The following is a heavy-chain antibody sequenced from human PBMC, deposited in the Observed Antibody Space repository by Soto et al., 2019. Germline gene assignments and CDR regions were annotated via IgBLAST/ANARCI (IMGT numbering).Heavy chain of an antibody. CDR3: ARDIDWKPGSSPFEY. D-gene: IGHD1-1*01. CDR2: IWYYVSNK. V-gene: IGHV3-33*01. CDR1: GLTFSSYV. Sequence: WGSLRLSCAASGLTFSSYVMHWVRQAPGKGLEWVAVIWYYVSNKYYADSVKGRFTISRDNSKNTLYLQMNSLRAEDTAVYHCARDIDWKPGSSPFEYWGKRTMVIVSS. J-gene: IGHJ4*01.